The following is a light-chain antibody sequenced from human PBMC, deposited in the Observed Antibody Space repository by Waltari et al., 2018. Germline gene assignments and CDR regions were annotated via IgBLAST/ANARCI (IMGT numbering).Light chain of an antibody. J-gene: IGKJ3*01. CDR2: LGS. CDR3: MQALQTSFT. V-gene: IGKV2-28*01. Sequence: DIVMTQSPLSLPVTPGDPASIPCRSSQSLLHSNGYNYLDWYLQKPGQSPQLLIYLGSNRASGVPDRFSGSGSGTDFTLKISRVEAEDVGVYYCMQALQTSFTFGPGTKVDIK. CDR1: QSLLHSNGYNY.